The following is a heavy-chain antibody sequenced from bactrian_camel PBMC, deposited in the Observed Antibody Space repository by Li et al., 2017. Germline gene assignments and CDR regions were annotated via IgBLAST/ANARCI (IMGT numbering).Heavy chain of an antibody. D-gene: IGHD3*01. CDR1: EFTFSSYS. V-gene: IGHV3S1*01. CDR3: VSQGFGH. J-gene: IGHJ6*01. Sequence: HVQLVESGGGLVQPGGSLSLSCAASEFTFSSYSLYWVRQAPGGGLEWVSDINSSGRSTYYTDSVEGRFTISRDNPTNTLYLQMDSLKSEDAALYFCVSQGFGHWGQGTQVTVS. CDR2: INSSGRST.